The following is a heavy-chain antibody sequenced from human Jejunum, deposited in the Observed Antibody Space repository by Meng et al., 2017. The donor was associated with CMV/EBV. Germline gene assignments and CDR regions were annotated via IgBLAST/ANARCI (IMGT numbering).Heavy chain of an antibody. Sequence: SGFLFCAPSLACFRQAPGKGLAWVGRTSIKVTRSPIEYAASVPGRFTISRDDSKNSLYLQMTSLKTEDTAVYYCARDSMKGGGFDYWGQGTLVTVSS. CDR3: ARDSMKGGGFDY. D-gene: IGHD3-10*01. V-gene: IGHV3-72*01. CDR2: TSIKVTRSPI. CDR1: GFLFCAPS. J-gene: IGHJ4*02.